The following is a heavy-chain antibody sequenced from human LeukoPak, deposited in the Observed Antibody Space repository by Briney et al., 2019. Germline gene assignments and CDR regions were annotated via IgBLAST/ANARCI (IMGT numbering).Heavy chain of an antibody. J-gene: IGHJ3*02. Sequence: PSETLSLTCTVSGVSISSGDYYWSWLRQPPGKGLEWIGYIYYSGSTYYNPSLKSRVTISVDTSKNQFSLKLSSVTAADTAVYYCARQKYNWNWDAFDIWGQGTMVTVSS. V-gene: IGHV4-30-4*08. CDR2: IYYSGST. CDR3: ARQKYNWNWDAFDI. CDR1: GVSISSGDYY. D-gene: IGHD1-7*01.